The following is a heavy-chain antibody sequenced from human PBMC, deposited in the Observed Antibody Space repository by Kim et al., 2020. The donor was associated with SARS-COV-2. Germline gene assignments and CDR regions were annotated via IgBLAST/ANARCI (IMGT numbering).Heavy chain of an antibody. CDR2: VYYSRRT. CDR3: PGGVQNYGMDV. J-gene: IGHJ6*02. CDR1: GGSISRNNYY. D-gene: IGHD3-16*01. V-gene: IGHV4-39*01. Sequence: SETLSLTCTVSGGSISRNNYYWGWIRQPPGKGPEWIGSVYYSRRTYYNSSLKSRGTISVATSKNQLSLTLSSVTAADTAVYYCPGGVQNYGMDVWGQGTTVTVSS.